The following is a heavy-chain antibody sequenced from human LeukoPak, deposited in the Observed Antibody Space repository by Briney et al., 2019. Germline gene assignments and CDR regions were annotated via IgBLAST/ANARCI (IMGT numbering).Heavy chain of an antibody. J-gene: IGHJ4*02. D-gene: IGHD6-13*01. CDR1: VFTFSEYS. Sequence: GGSLRLSRAAPVFTFSEYSMHWVRQAPGKGLEYVSAINTNGGSTYYANSVKGRFTISRDNSKNTLFLQMNSLRAEDTAIYYCAQLKVSTRYGAGGYWGQGTLVTVSS. CDR2: INTNGGST. CDR3: AQLKVSTRYGAGGY. V-gene: IGHV3-64*01.